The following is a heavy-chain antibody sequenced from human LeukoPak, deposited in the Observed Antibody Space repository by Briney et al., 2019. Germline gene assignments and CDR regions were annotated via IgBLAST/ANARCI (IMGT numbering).Heavy chain of an antibody. Sequence: ASVKVSCKASGYTFTGYYMHGVRQAPGQGGEGMGWNKPTSGGTNKAQKFQGRVTITRATSISTAYMELGRLRSDDTAVYYCVRGVEKFDYWGQGTLVTVSS. CDR1: GYTFTGYY. CDR2: NKPTSGGT. CDR3: VRGVEKFDY. V-gene: IGHV1-2*02. J-gene: IGHJ4*02. D-gene: IGHD3-10*01.